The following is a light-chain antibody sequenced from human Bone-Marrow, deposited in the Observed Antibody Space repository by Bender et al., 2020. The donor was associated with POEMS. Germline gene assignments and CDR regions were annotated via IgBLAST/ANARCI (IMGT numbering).Light chain of an antibody. CDR2: EDS. V-gene: IGLV3-10*01. Sequence: SYELTQPPSVSVSPGQTVSITCSGDKLGDKYACWYQQKPGQSPVLVIYEDSKRPSGIPERFSGSSSGTMATLTISGAQVEDEADYYCYSTDSSGNHGVFGGGTKLTVL. CDR1: KLGDKY. CDR3: YSTDSSGNHGV. J-gene: IGLJ2*01.